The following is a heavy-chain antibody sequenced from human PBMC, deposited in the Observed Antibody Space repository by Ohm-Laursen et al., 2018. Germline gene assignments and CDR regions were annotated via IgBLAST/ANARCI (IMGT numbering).Heavy chain of an antibody. Sequence: SETLSLTCSVFGGSFTNSYWSWIRQPPGKGLEWIGYIYYSGITNYNPSLKSRVTISVDTSKKQFSLSLSSVTAADAAVYYCARDLGRDGYNSQWFDPWGQGTLVTVSS. CDR1: GGSFTNSY. CDR2: IYYSGIT. J-gene: IGHJ5*02. D-gene: IGHD5-24*01. V-gene: IGHV4-59*01. CDR3: ARDLGRDGYNSQWFDP.